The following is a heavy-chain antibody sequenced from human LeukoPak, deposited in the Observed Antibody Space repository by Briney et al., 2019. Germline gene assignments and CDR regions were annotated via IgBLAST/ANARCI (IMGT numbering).Heavy chain of an antibody. J-gene: IGHJ4*02. D-gene: IGHD3-16*02. CDR1: GGSISSYY. CDR2: IYYSGST. CDR3: ARGTYDYVWGSYRWAFDY. Sequence: SETLSPTCTVSGGSISSYYWSWIRQPPGKGLEWIGYIYYSGSTNYNPSLKSRVTISVDTSKNQFSLKLSSVTAADTAVYYCARGTYDYVWGSYRWAFDYWGQGTLVTVSS. V-gene: IGHV4-59*12.